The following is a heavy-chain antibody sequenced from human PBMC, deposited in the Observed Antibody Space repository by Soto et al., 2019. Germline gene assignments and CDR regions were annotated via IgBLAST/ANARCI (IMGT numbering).Heavy chain of an antibody. CDR1: GYSFTSYW. Sequence: PGESLKISCKGSGYSFTSYWIGWVRQMPGKGLEWMGIIYPGDSDTRYSPSFQGQVTISADKSISTAYLQWSSLKASDTAMYYCARGLSGTSPYNWLDPWGQRSLVTFSS. CDR3: ARGLSGTSPYNWLDP. V-gene: IGHV5-51*01. D-gene: IGHD1-1*01. J-gene: IGHJ5*02. CDR2: IYPGDSDT.